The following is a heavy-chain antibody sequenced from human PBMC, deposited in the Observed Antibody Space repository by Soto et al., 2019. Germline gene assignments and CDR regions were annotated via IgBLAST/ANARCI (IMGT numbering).Heavy chain of an antibody. J-gene: IGHJ4*02. D-gene: IGHD5-18*01. Sequence: QVQLVQSGAEVKKPGASVKVSCKASGYTFTHYYIHWVRQAPGQGLEWMGIINPNGGSTTHAQKFRARLTMNRDTSSTTVYMELSSLRSEDSAVYYCATSVNSAMAFDNWGQGTLVTVSS. CDR3: ATSVNSAMAFDN. V-gene: IGHV1-46*01. CDR2: INPNGGST. CDR1: GYTFTHYY.